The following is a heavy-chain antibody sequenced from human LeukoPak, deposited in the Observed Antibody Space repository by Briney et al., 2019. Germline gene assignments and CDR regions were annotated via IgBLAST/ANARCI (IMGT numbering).Heavy chain of an antibody. CDR3: AKDPHTGIAPDY. CDR2: TYYSGNP. J-gene: IGHJ4*02. CDR1: GGSLNSYY. D-gene: IGHD5-18*01. Sequence: PSETLSLTCAVSGGSLNSYYWSWIRQPPGKGLEWIGYTYYSGNPNYNPSLKSRVTISVDTSKSQLSLNLTSVTAADTAVYYCAKDPHTGIAPDYWGQGTLVTVSS. V-gene: IGHV4-59*12.